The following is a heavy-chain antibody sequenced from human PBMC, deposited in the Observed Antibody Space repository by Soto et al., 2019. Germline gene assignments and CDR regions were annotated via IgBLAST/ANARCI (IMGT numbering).Heavy chain of an antibody. J-gene: IGHJ6*02. Sequence: QVQLVQSGAEVKKPGSSVKVSCKASGGTFSSYAISWVRQAPGQGLEWMGGIIPIFGTANYAQKFQGRVTITADESTSTAYMELSSLRSEDTAVYYCARHDCISTSCYYYYYYGMDVWGQGTTFTVSS. CDR1: GGTFSSYA. CDR3: ARHDCISTSCYYYYYYGMDV. V-gene: IGHV1-69*12. D-gene: IGHD2-2*01. CDR2: IIPIFGTA.